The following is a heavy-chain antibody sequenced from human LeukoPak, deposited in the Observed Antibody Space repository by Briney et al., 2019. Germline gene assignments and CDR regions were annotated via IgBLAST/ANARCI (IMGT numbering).Heavy chain of an antibody. CDR3: TRPSFASSVSGVVY. CDR1: GFTFSGSA. J-gene: IGHJ4*02. CDR2: IISKANNYGT. D-gene: IGHD2-15*01. Sequence: GGSLRLSCATSGFTFSGSAIHWVRQASGKGLEWVGRIISKANNYGTTDVASVGGRFTISRDDSKNTAYLQMNSLKAEDRAVYYCTRPSFASSVSGVVYWGQGTLVTVSS. V-gene: IGHV3-73*01.